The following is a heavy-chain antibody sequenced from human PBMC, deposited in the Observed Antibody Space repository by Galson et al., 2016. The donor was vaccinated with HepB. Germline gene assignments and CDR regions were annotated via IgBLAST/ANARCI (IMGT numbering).Heavy chain of an antibody. Sequence: TLSLTCTVSGGSISSGDYYWSWIRQHPGKGLEWIGYIYYTGHAYYNPSLKSRVSISVDTSKNQFSLRLNSMTAADTAIYYCARERSDSDYVPSIRYFDYWGQGTLVTVSS. D-gene: IGHD4-11*01. J-gene: IGHJ4*02. CDR1: GGSISSGDYY. CDR3: ARERSDSDYVPSIRYFDY. V-gene: IGHV4-31*03. CDR2: IYYTGHA.